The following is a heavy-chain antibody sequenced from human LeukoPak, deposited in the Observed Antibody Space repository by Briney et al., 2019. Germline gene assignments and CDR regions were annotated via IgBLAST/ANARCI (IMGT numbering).Heavy chain of an antibody. CDR2: IYYSGST. Sequence: SETLSLTCTVSGGSISSGGYYWSWIRQHPGKGLEWIGYIYYSGSTYYNPSLKSRVTISVDTSKNQFSLKLSSVTAADTAVYYCAASLAAAAGRDYWGQGTLVTVSS. V-gene: IGHV4-31*03. CDR3: AASLAAAAGRDY. CDR1: GGSISSGGYY. D-gene: IGHD6-13*01. J-gene: IGHJ4*02.